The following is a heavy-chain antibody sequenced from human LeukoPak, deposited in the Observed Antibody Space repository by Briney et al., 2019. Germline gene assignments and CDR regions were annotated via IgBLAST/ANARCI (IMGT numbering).Heavy chain of an antibody. D-gene: IGHD1-26*01. Sequence: GGPLRLSCAASGFTFSSYSMNWVRQAPGKGLEWVSSISSSRYVYYAGSVKGRFTISRDDAKNSLYLQMNSLRAEDTAVYYCARDFMGASTAYCHHCGQGSLVTVSS. CDR1: GFTFSSYS. CDR3: ARDFMGASTAYCHH. J-gene: IGHJ1*01. V-gene: IGHV3-21*01. CDR2: ISSSRYV.